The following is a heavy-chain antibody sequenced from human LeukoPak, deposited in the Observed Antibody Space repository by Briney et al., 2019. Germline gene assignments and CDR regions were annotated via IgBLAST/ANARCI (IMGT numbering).Heavy chain of an antibody. CDR1: GGSISSYF. CDR3: ARDGGYCTITTCYHTLDY. D-gene: IGHD2-2*01. CDR2: IYSSGST. V-gene: IGHV4-59*01. J-gene: IGHJ4*02. Sequence: SETLSLTSTVSGGSISSYFWSWIRQPPGKGLEWIGYIYSSGSTNYNPSLKSRVTMSEDTSKNRFSLKLSSVTAADTAVYYCARDGGYCTITTCYHTLDYWGQGILVTVSS.